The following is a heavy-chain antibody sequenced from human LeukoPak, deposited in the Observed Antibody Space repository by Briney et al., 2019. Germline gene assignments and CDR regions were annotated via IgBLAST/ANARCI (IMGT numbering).Heavy chain of an antibody. D-gene: IGHD2-21*02. J-gene: IGHJ3*02. CDR1: GYTFTGYY. V-gene: IGHV1-2*02. CDR3: ASCSGGDCYSADAFDI. Sequence: ASVKVSCKASGYTFTGYYMHWVRQAPGQGLEWMGWINPNSGGTNYAQKFQGRVTMTRDTSISTAYMELSRLRSDDTAVYYCASCSGGDCYSADAFDIWGQGTMVTVSS. CDR2: INPNSGGT.